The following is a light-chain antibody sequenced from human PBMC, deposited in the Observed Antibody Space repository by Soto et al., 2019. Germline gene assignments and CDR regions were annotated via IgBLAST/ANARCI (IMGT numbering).Light chain of an antibody. Sequence: QSVLTQPASVSGSPGQSITISCTGTSSDVGGYNYVSWYQHHPGKAPKLILFGVSDRPSGVSLRCSGSKSGNTASLTISGLQAEDAAEYYCCSYTSFSTVVFGGGTKLTVL. CDR3: CSYTSFSTVV. CDR2: GVS. J-gene: IGLJ2*01. CDR1: SSDVGGYNY. V-gene: IGLV2-14*01.